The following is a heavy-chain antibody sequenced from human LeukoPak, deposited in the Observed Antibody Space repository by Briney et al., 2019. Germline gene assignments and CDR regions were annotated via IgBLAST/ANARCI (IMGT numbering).Heavy chain of an antibody. CDR2: INHSGST. V-gene: IGHV4-34*01. J-gene: IGHJ4*02. Sequence: PSETLSLTCTVSGDSISNYYWSWIRQPPGKGLEWIGEINHSGSTNYNPSLKSRVTISVDTSKNQFSLKLSSVTAADTAVYYCARRRRLNYFDYWGQGTLVTVSS. CDR3: ARRRRLNYFDY. D-gene: IGHD3-16*01. CDR1: GDSISNYY.